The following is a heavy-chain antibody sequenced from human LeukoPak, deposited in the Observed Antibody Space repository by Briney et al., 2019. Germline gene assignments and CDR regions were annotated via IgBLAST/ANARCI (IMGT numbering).Heavy chain of an antibody. CDR3: VSFYETN. D-gene: IGHD2-2*01. J-gene: IGHJ4*02. CDR1: GNYW. V-gene: IGHV3-74*01. CDR2: VNSDGSWT. Sequence: GGSLRLSCAASGNYWMHWVRQAPGKGLVWVSHVNSDGSWTSHADSGKGRFTTSKDNAKNTVYLQMNNLRTEDTAVYYCVSFYETNWGRGTLVTVSS.